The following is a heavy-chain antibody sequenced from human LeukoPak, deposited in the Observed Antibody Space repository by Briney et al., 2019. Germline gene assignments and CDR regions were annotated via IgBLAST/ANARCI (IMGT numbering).Heavy chain of an antibody. D-gene: IGHD6-13*01. CDR3: ARDPPAAGSTEFDF. CDR2: MNPNSGNT. Sequence: ASVKVSCKASGYTFTSYDINWVRQATGQGLGWMGWMNPNSGNTGYAQKFQGRVTMTRNTSISTAYMELSSLRSEDTAVYYCARDPPAAGSTEFDFWGQGTLVTVSS. V-gene: IGHV1-8*01. J-gene: IGHJ4*02. CDR1: GYTFTSYD.